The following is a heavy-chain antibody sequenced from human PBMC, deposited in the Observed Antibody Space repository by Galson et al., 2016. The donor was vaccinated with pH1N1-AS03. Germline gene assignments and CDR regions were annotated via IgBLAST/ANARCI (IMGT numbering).Heavy chain of an antibody. CDR1: GFTFRSFG. V-gene: IGHV3-33*01. CDR2: IWYDGSKE. Sequence: SLRLSCAASGFTFRSFGMHWVRQAPGKGLEWLAVIWYDGSKEEYADSVKGRFTISRDNSKNTLFLQMKSLGVEDTAVYYCARPAHDFGRPYHMDVWGQGTTVTVSS. J-gene: IGHJ6*02. CDR3: ARPAHDFGRPYHMDV. D-gene: IGHD3/OR15-3a*01.